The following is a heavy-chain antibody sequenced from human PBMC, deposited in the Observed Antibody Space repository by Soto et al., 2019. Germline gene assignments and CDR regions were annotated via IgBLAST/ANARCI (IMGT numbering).Heavy chain of an antibody. Sequence: PSETLSLTCTVSGGSISSYYWSWIRQPPGKGLEWIGYIYYSGSTNYNPSLKSRVTISVDTSKNQFSLKLSSVTAADTAVYYCARASCSGGSCYSVDYWGQGTLVTVSS. D-gene: IGHD2-15*01. CDR2: IYYSGST. CDR3: ARASCSGGSCYSVDY. V-gene: IGHV4-59*01. J-gene: IGHJ4*02. CDR1: GGSISSYY.